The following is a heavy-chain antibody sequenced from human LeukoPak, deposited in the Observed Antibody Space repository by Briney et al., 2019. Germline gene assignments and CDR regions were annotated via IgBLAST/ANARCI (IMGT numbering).Heavy chain of an antibody. CDR3: ARFILHQLPNAKGAFDI. J-gene: IGHJ3*02. CDR2: IYYSGST. D-gene: IGHD2-2*01. V-gene: IGHV4-30-4*08. Sequence: SQTLSRTCTVSGGSISSGDYDWRWIRQPPGKGREWIGYIYYSGSTYYNPSLKSRVTISVDTSKNQFSLKLSSVTAADTAVYYCARFILHQLPNAKGAFDIWGQGTMVTVSS. CDR1: GGSISSGDYD.